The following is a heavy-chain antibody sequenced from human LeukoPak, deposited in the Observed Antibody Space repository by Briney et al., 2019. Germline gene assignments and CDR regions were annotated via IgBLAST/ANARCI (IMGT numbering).Heavy chain of an antibody. CDR3: ARGGAPPFDP. CDR1: GGSISSYY. J-gene: IGHJ5*02. D-gene: IGHD1-26*01. V-gene: IGHV4-59*01. Sequence: PSETLSLTCTVSGGSISSYYWSWIRQPPGKGLEWIGYIYYSGSTNYNPSLKSRVTISVDTSKNQFSLKLSSVTAADTAVYYCARGGAPPFDPWGQGTLVTVSS. CDR2: IYYSGST.